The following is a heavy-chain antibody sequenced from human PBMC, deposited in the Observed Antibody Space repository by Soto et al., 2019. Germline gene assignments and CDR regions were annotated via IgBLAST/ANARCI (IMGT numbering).Heavy chain of an antibody. D-gene: IGHD6-6*01. CDR1: GFTFSSYP. CDR2: ISYDGSNK. CDR3: ARDQVGGIAARPLWYFDL. Sequence: QVQLVESGGGVVQPGRSLRLSCAASGFTFSSYPMHWVRQAPGKGLEWVAVISYDGSNKYYADSVKGRFTISRDNSKNTLYLQMNSLRAEDTAVYYCARDQVGGIAARPLWYFDLWGRGTLVTVSS. V-gene: IGHV3-30-3*01. J-gene: IGHJ2*01.